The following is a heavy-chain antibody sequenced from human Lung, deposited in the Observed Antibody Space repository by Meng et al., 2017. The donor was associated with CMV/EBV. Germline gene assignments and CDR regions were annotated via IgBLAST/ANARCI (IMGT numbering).Heavy chain of an antibody. D-gene: IGHD1-26*01. CDR3: AKGKWGGYYYYYGMDV. J-gene: IGHJ6*02. CDR2: IYSGDDST. V-gene: IGHV3-23*03. Sequence: GGSLRLXCAASGFTFSTFAMSWVRQAPGKGLQWVSVIYSGDDSTYYADSVKGRFTISKDNSKNMLYLQMNSRRAEDSAVYFCAKGKWGGYYYYYGMDVWGRGXTVTVSS. CDR1: GFTFSTFA.